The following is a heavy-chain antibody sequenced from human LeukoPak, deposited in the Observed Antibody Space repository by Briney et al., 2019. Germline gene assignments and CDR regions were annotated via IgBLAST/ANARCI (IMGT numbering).Heavy chain of an antibody. V-gene: IGHV3-23*01. CDR3: AKVLDSTGYYYYFDY. CDR2: ISNSGGST. J-gene: IGHJ4*02. Sequence: GGSLRLSCAASGFTFTTYAMTWVRQAPGKGLEWVSAISNSGGSTYYADSVKGRFTISRDKFKNTLFLQMNSLRAEDTAIYYCAKVLDSTGYYYYFDYWGQGTLVTVSS. D-gene: IGHD3-22*01. CDR1: GFTFTTYA.